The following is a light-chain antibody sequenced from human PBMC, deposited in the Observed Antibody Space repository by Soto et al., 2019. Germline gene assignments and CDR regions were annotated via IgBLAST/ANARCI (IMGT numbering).Light chain of an antibody. V-gene: IGLV2-14*03. J-gene: IGLJ3*02. CDR2: DVS. Sequence: QSVLTQPASVSGSPGQSITISCTGTSSDVGFYNYVSWYQQHPGKAPKLIIYDVSNRPSGVSDRFSGSKSGNTAYLTISGLQAEDEADYYCSSYTYSITWVFGGGTKLTVL. CDR1: SSDVGFYNY. CDR3: SSYTYSITWV.